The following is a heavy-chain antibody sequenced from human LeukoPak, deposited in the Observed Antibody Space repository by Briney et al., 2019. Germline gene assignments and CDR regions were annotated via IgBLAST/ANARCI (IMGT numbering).Heavy chain of an antibody. CDR1: GFTFSSYA. V-gene: IGHV3-66*01. D-gene: IGHD3-22*01. J-gene: IGHJ2*01. CDR2: LYSGGST. CDR3: AREVPYGYYYDSSWYFDL. Sequence: GGSLRLSCAASGFTFSSYAMSWVRQAPGKGLEWVSVLYSGGSTYYADSVKGRFTISRDNSKNTLYLQVNSLRAEDTAVYYCAREVPYGYYYDSSWYFDLWGRGTLVTVSS.